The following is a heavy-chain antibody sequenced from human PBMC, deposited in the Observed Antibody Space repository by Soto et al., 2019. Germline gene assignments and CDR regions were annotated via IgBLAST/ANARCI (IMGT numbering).Heavy chain of an antibody. CDR2: ISYDGSYK. J-gene: IGHJ4*02. V-gene: IGHV3-30*18. CDR3: AKEGSVVATTPDFDY. Sequence: QVPLVESGGGVVQPGRSLRLSCAASGFTFSSYGMHWVRQAPGKGLEWVAVISYDGSYKYYADSMKGRVTISRDNSKNTRYVQMNSLRAEDTAVYYCAKEGSVVATTPDFDYWGQGTLVTVSS. D-gene: IGHD5-12*01. CDR1: GFTFSSYG.